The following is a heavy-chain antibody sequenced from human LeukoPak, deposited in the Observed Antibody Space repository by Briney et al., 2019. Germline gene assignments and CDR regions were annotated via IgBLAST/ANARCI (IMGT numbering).Heavy chain of an antibody. D-gene: IGHD6-13*01. J-gene: IGHJ4*02. V-gene: IGHV4-59*01. Sequence: PSETLSLTCTVSGGSISSYNWSWIRQPPGKGLEWIGYIYYSGSTNYSPSLKSRVTISVDTSKNQFSLKLSSVTAADTAVYYCARLYSSSLGRVFDYWGQGTLVTVSS. CDR1: GGSISSYN. CDR2: IYYSGST. CDR3: ARLYSSSLGRVFDY.